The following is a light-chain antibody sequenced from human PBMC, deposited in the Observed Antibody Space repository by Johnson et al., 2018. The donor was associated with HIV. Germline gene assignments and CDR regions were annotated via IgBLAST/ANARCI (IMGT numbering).Light chain of an antibody. CDR3: GTWDSSLSAGV. Sequence: QSVLTQPPSVSAAPGQKVTISCSGSSSNIGNNYVSWYQQLPGTAPKLLIYENNKRPSGIPDRFSGSKSGTSATLDITGLQPGDEADYYCGTWDSSLSAGVFGTGTKVTVL. V-gene: IGLV1-51*02. J-gene: IGLJ1*01. CDR2: ENN. CDR1: SSNIGNNY.